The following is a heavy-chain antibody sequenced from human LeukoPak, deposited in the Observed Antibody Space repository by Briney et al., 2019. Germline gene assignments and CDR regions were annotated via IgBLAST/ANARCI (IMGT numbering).Heavy chain of an antibody. CDR3: TRAEYSSSLRVRGSVVPNFDY. CDR2: IRSKADGGTT. D-gene: IGHD6-13*01. Sequence: GGSLRLSCTASGFTFGDYAMSWVRQAPGKGLEWVGFIRSKADGGTTEYAASVKGRFTISRDDSKSIAYLQMNSLKTEDTAVYYCTRAEYSSSLRVRGSVVPNFDYWGQGTLVTVSS. CDR1: GFTFGDYA. J-gene: IGHJ4*02. V-gene: IGHV3-49*04.